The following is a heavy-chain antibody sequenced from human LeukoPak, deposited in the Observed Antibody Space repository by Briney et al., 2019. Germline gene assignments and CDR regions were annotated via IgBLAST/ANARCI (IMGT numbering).Heavy chain of an antibody. CDR3: AKGEYCTNGAPLYYYYGMDV. CDR2: ISGSGGST. D-gene: IGHD2-8*01. Sequence: GGSLRLSCATSGVTFSTIYMSWVRQAPGKGLEWVSAISGSGGSTYYADSVKGRFTISRDNSKNTLYLQMNSLRAEDTAVYYCAKGEYCTNGAPLYYYYGMDVWGQGTTVTVPS. CDR1: GVTFSTIY. V-gene: IGHV3-23*01. J-gene: IGHJ6*02.